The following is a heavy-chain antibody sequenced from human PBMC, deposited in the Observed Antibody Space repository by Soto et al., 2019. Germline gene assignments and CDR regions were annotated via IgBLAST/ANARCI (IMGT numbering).Heavy chain of an antibody. CDR1: GGSINGYF. CDR3: ASPDMAMVRVSYLDQ. Sequence: QVQLQESGPGLVKPSETLSLTCTVSGGSINGYFWSWIRQPPGKGLEWIGYLYYSWSTGYNPSVKGRVTLSVVTSQSQFSLSLSSVSAADTALYFSASPDMAMVRVSYLDQWGQGALVTVYS. CDR2: LYYSWST. J-gene: IGHJ4*02. V-gene: IGHV4-59*08. D-gene: IGHD5-18*01.